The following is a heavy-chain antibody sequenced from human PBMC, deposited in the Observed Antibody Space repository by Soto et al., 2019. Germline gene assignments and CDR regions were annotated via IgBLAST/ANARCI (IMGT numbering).Heavy chain of an antibody. D-gene: IGHD2-21*02. V-gene: IGHV3-64D*08. Sequence: PVRSLRLSCSASLFTFSSCAMHLVLQTPVKGLEYVSVISSNVGSTNYADSVKGRFTISRDNSKNTLYLQMSSLRAEDTAVYYCVKARRGGGNSVGFDYWGQGTLVTVSS. CDR3: VKARRGGGNSVGFDY. CDR1: LFTFSSCA. J-gene: IGHJ4*02. CDR2: ISSNVGST.